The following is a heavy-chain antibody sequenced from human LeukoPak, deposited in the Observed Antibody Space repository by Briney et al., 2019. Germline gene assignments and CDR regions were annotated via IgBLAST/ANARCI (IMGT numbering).Heavy chain of an antibody. V-gene: IGHV4-59*01. Sequence: SETLSLTCTVSGGSITSYYWNWIRQPPGKGLEWIGYIHYSGGTNYNPSVESRVTMSVDTSKNQFSLRLTSVTAADTAVYYCARVSRWAEAIDYWGQGTLVTVSS. CDR1: GGSITSYY. CDR2: IHYSGGT. CDR3: ARVSRWAEAIDY. D-gene: IGHD1-26*01. J-gene: IGHJ4*02.